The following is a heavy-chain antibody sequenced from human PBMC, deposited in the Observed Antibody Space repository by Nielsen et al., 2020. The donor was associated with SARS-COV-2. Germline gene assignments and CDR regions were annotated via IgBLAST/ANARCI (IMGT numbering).Heavy chain of an antibody. CDR2: ISDSGRST. CDR1: GFTFSSYA. Sequence: GESLKISCAASGFTFSSYAMSWVRQAPGKGLEWVSGISDSGRSTYYADSVKGRFTISRDNSKNTLYLQMNSLRAEDTAVYYCANWKSASIAARLYYYGMDVWGQGTTATVSS. V-gene: IGHV3-23*01. D-gene: IGHD6-6*01. J-gene: IGHJ6*02. CDR3: ANWKSASIAARLYYYGMDV.